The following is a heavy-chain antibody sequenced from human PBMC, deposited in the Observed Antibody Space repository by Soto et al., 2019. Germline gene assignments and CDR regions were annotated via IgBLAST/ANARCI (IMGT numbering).Heavy chain of an antibody. V-gene: IGHV6-1*01. CDR2: TYYRSKWYN. CDR3: AREVGYSSGWFHWDYYYYGMDV. CDR1: GDSVSSNSAA. D-gene: IGHD6-19*01. Sequence: SQTLSLTCAISGDSVSSNSAAWNWIGQSPSRGLEWLGRTYYRSKWYNDYAVSVKSRITINPDTSKNQFSLQLNSVTPEDTAVYYCAREVGYSSGWFHWDYYYYGMDVWGQGTTVTVSS. J-gene: IGHJ6*02.